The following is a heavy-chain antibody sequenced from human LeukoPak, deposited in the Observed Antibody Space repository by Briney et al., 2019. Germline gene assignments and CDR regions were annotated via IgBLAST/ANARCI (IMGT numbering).Heavy chain of an antibody. D-gene: IGHD6-19*01. CDR3: ARVVYSSGCFDY. V-gene: IGHV4-59*11. CDR1: GGSIRSHY. J-gene: IGHJ4*02. Sequence: SETLSLTCTVSGGSIRSHYWSWIRQPPGKGPEWIGNIYYRGSTNYNPSLKSRVTISVDTSKNQFSLKLSSVTAADTAVYYCARVVYSSGCFDYWGQGTLVTVSS. CDR2: IYYRGST.